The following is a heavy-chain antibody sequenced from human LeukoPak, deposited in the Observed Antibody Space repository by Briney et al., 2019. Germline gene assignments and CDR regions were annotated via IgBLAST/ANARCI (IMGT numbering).Heavy chain of an antibody. D-gene: IGHD1-26*01. Sequence: ASVKVSCKASGGTFSSYAISWVRQAPGQGLEWMGGIIPIFGTANYAQKFQGRVTITTDESTSTAYMELSSLRSEDTAVYYCAREVRIVGAAKPFGYWGQGTLVTVSS. J-gene: IGHJ4*02. CDR3: AREVRIVGAAKPFGY. V-gene: IGHV1-69*05. CDR1: GGTFSSYA. CDR2: IIPIFGTA.